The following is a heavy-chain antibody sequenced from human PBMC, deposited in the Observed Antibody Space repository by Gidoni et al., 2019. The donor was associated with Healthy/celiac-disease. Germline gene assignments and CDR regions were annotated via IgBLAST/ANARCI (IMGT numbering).Heavy chain of an antibody. CDR1: GFTFSSYA. D-gene: IGHD3-9*01. V-gene: IGHV3-23*01. Sequence: EVQLLASGGGLVQPGGSLRLSCAASGFTFSSYAMSWVRQAPGKGLEWVSAISGSGGSTYYADSVKGRFTISRDNSKNTLYLQMNSLRAEDTAVYYCATLDLYYYYYGMDVWGQGTTVTVSS. CDR2: ISGSGGST. CDR3: ATLDLYYYYYGMDV. J-gene: IGHJ6*02.